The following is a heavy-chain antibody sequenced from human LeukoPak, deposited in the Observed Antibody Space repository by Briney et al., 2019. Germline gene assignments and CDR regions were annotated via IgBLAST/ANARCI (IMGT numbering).Heavy chain of an antibody. Sequence: PSQTLSFTCTVSGGSISSGSYYWSWIRQPAGKGLEWIGRIYTSGSTNYNPSLKSRVTISVDTSKNQFSLKLSSVTAADTAVYYCARANGYYYYGMDVWGQGTTVTVSS. CDR3: ARANGYYYYGMDV. CDR2: IYTSGST. CDR1: GGSISSGSYY. V-gene: IGHV4-61*02. J-gene: IGHJ6*02. D-gene: IGHD2-8*01.